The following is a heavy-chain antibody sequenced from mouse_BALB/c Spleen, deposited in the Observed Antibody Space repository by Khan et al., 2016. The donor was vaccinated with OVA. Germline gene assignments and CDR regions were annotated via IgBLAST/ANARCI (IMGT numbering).Heavy chain of an antibody. J-gene: IGHJ3*01. D-gene: IGHD2-4*01. CDR1: GYSITSEYA. CDR2: INYSGNT. V-gene: IGHV3-2*02. Sequence: EVQLQESGPGLVKPSQSLSLTCTVTGYSITSEYAWNWIRQFPGNKLEWMGYINYSGNTRFNPSLKSRTSITRDTSKNQFFLQLNSVTTEDTATYYGARKGYYDYDPLPYWGQGTLVTVSA. CDR3: ARKGYYDYDPLPY.